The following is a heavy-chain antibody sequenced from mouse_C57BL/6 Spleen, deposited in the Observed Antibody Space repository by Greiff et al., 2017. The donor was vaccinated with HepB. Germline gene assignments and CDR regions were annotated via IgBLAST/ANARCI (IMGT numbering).Heavy chain of an antibody. D-gene: IGHD1-1*01. CDR2: INPYNGDT. CDR1: GYSFTGYF. J-gene: IGHJ1*03. CDR3: AVITTVVEDWYFDV. Sequence: EVKVVESGPELVKPGDSVKISCKASGYSFTGYFMNWVMQSHGKSLEWIGRINPYNGDTFYNQKFKGKATLTVDKSSSTAHMELRSLTSEDSAVYYCAVITTVVEDWYFDVWGTGTTVTVSS. V-gene: IGHV1-20*01.